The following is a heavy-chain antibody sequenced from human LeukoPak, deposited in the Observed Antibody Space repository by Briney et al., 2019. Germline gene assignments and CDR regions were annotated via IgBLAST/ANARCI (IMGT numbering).Heavy chain of an antibody. CDR1: GYTFTNYG. CDR3: ARDLYSSSWLEDY. D-gene: IGHD6-13*01. CDR2: IGTYSGNT. Sequence: ASVKVSCKASGYTFTNYGISRVRQAPGQGLEWMGWIGTYSGNTNYAQKLQGRVTMTTDTSTSTAYMELRSLRSDDTAVYYCARDLYSSSWLEDYWGQGTLVTVSS. V-gene: IGHV1-18*01. J-gene: IGHJ4*02.